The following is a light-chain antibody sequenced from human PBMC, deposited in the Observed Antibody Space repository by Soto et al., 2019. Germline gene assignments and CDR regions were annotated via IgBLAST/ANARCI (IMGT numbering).Light chain of an antibody. CDR1: SSDVGGYNY. V-gene: IGLV2-11*01. J-gene: IGLJ1*01. Sequence: QSVLTQPRSVSGSPGQSVTISCTGTSSDVGGYNYVSWYQQHPGKVPKLMIYDVSKRPSGVPDRFSGSKSGNTASLTISGLQAEDEADYYCCSYAGSYTFAYVFGTGTKVTVL. CDR2: DVS. CDR3: CSYAGSYTFAYV.